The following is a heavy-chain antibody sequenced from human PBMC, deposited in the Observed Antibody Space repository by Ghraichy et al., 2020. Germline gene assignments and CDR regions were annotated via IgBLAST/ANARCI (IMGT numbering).Heavy chain of an antibody. CDR3: ARERLYYYDNSGHYYFDY. V-gene: IGHV3-21*01. Sequence: ESLNISFAASGFTFSRYTMNWVRQAPGKGLEWVSSISSKSNYIYNADSMKGRFTISRDNAKNSLYLQMNSLRADDTAVYYCARERLYYYDNSGHYYFDYWGQGTLVTVSS. CDR1: GFTFSRYT. D-gene: IGHD3-22*01. J-gene: IGHJ4*02. CDR2: ISSKSNYI.